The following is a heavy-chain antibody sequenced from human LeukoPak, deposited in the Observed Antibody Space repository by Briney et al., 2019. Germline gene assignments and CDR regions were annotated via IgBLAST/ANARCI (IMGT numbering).Heavy chain of an antibody. CDR3: ARRKGVDIVATIQTAPFDY. D-gene: IGHD5-12*01. Sequence: PSETLSLTCAVYGGSFSGYYWGWIRQPPGKGLEWVGEINHSGSTNYNPSLKSRVTISVDTSKNQFSLKLSSVTAADTAVYHCARRKGVDIVATIQTAPFDYWGQGTLVTVSS. CDR1: GGSFSGYY. CDR2: INHSGST. V-gene: IGHV4-34*01. J-gene: IGHJ4*02.